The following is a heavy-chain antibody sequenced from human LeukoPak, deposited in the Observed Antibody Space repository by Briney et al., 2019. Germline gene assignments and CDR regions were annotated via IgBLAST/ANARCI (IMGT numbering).Heavy chain of an antibody. CDR2: ISNSGDST. Sequence: GGSLRLSCAASGFTFTTYARSWVRQAPGRGLEWVSVISNSGDSTYYADSVKGRFTISRDNSKSTLFLQMSSLRAEDTAIYYCARDGARGAAAGTRGDYWGQGALVTVSS. D-gene: IGHD6-13*01. CDR3: ARDGARGAAAGTRGDY. V-gene: IGHV3-23*01. CDR1: GFTFTTYA. J-gene: IGHJ4*02.